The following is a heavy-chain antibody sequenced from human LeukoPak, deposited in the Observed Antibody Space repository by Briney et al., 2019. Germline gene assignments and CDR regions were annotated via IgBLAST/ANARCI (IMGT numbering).Heavy chain of an antibody. Sequence: GGSLRLSCAASGFTFSSYAMSWVRQAPGKGLEWVSAISGSGGSTYYADSVKGRFTTSRDNSKNTLYLQMNSLRPEDTAVYYCARDKEYGSGSFDYWGQGTLVTVSS. CDR1: GFTFSSYA. J-gene: IGHJ4*02. CDR2: ISGSGGST. CDR3: ARDKEYGSGSFDY. V-gene: IGHV3-23*01. D-gene: IGHD3-10*01.